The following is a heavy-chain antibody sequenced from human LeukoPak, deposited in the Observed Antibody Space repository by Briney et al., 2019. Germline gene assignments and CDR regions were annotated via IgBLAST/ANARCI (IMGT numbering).Heavy chain of an antibody. J-gene: IGHJ5*02. CDR1: GFTFSSYE. V-gene: IGHV3-48*03. CDR2: ISSSGSTI. Sequence: GGSLRLSCAASGFTFSSYEMNWVRQAPGKGLEWVSYISSSGSTIYYADSVKGRFTISRDNAKNSLYLQMNSLRAEDTAVYYCARFFYYDSSGYYTTWGQGTLVTVSS. D-gene: IGHD3-22*01. CDR3: ARFFYYDSSGYYTT.